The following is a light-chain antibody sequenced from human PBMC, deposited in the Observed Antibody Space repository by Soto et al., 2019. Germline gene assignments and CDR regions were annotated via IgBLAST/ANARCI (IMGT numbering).Light chain of an antibody. J-gene: IGLJ1*01. CDR3: SSYTSSSTLGV. CDR1: SSDVGGYNY. Sequence: QSALTQPASVSGSTGRSITISCTGSSSDVGGYNYVSWYQQHPGKAPKLMIYEVSNRPSGVSNRFSGSKSGNTASLTISGLQAEDEADYYCSSYTSSSTLGVFGTGTKLTVL. V-gene: IGLV2-14*01. CDR2: EVS.